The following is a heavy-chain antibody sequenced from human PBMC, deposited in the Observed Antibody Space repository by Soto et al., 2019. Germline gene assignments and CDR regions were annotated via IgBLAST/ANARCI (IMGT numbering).Heavy chain of an antibody. J-gene: IGHJ6*02. CDR2: ISGSGGST. CDR1: GFTFSSYA. CDR3: AKDNLGGDYPVYGMDV. D-gene: IGHD3-16*01. Sequence: PGGSLRLSCAASGFTFSSYAMSWVRQAPGKGLEWVSAISGSGGSTYYADSVKGRFTISRDNSKNTLYLQMNSLRAEDTAVYYCAKDNLGGDYPVYGMDVWGQGTTVTVSS. V-gene: IGHV3-23*01.